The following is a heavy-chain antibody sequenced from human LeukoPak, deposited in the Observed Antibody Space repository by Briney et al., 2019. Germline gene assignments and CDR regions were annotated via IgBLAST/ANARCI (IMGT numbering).Heavy chain of an antibody. V-gene: IGHV1-8*01. J-gene: IGHJ5*02. CDR3: ARRHPDCSGGSCYWFDP. D-gene: IGHD2-15*01. Sequence: ASVKVSCTASGYTFTSYDINWVRQATGQGLEWMGWMNPNSGNTGYAQKFQGRVTMTRNTSISTAYMELSSLRSGDTAVYYCARRHPDCSGGSCYWFDPWGQGTLVTVSS. CDR2: MNPNSGNT. CDR1: GYTFTSYD.